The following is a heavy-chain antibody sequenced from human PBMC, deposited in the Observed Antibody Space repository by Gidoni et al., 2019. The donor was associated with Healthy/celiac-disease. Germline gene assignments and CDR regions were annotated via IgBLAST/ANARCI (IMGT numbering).Heavy chain of an antibody. D-gene: IGHD2-15*01. V-gene: IGHV3-49*05. Sequence: EVQLVESGGGLVKPGRSLRLSCPASGFTFGDYAMSWFRQAPGKGLEWVGFIRSKAYGGTTEYAASVKGRFTISREDSKSIAYLQMNSLKTEDTAVYYCTRDPKYCSGGSCYLDYWGQGTLVTVSS. CDR1: GFTFGDYA. CDR2: IRSKAYGGTT. J-gene: IGHJ4*02. CDR3: TRDPKYCSGGSCYLDY.